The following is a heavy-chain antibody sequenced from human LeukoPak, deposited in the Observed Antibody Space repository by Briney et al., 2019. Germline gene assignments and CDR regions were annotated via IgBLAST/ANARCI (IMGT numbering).Heavy chain of an antibody. CDR3: ARNLGYCTGGVCYFDY. Sequence: ASVKVSCKASGYTFTSYGINWVRQAPGQGLEWMGWISAYNGNTNYAQKLQGRVTMTTDTSTSTAYMELRSLRSDDTAVYYCARNLGYCTGGVCYFDYWGQGTLVTVSS. D-gene: IGHD2-8*02. CDR1: GYTFTSYG. CDR2: ISAYNGNT. V-gene: IGHV1-18*01. J-gene: IGHJ4*02.